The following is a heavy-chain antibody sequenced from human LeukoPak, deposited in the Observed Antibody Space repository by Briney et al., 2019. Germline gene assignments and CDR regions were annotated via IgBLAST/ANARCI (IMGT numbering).Heavy chain of an antibody. Sequence: PSETLSLTCAVYGGSFSGYYWSWIRQPPGKGLEWIGEINHSGSTNYNPSLKSRVTISVDTSKNQFSLKLSSVTAADTAVYYCARLVSSSWPVDYWGQGTLVTVSS. D-gene: IGHD6-13*01. J-gene: IGHJ4*02. V-gene: IGHV4-34*01. CDR1: GGSFSGYY. CDR2: INHSGST. CDR3: ARLVSSSWPVDY.